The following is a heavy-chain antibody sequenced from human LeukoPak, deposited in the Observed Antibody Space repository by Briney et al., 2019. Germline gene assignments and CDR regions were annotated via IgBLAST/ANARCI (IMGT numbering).Heavy chain of an antibody. Sequence: SETLSLTCTVSGGSTSSYYWSWIRQPPGKGLEWIGYIYYSGSTNYNPSLKSRVTISVDTSKNQFSLKPSSVTAADTAVYYCAKGNWNQYDYWGQGTLVTVSS. J-gene: IGHJ4*02. V-gene: IGHV4-59*01. CDR3: AKGNWNQYDY. D-gene: IGHD1-20*01. CDR2: IYYSGST. CDR1: GGSTSSYY.